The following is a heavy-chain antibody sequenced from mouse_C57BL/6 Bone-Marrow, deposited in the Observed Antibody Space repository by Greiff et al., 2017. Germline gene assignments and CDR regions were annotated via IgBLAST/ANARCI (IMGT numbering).Heavy chain of an antibody. CDR2: INPYNGGT. CDR1: GYPFTDYY. V-gene: IGHV1-19*01. D-gene: IGHD3-3*01. CDR3: ATELSYFDY. Sequence: EVQLQQSGPVLVKPGASVKMSCKASGYPFTDYYMNWVKQSHGKSLEWIGVINPYNGGTSYNQKFKGKATLTVDKSSSTAYMELNSLTSEDSAVYYCATELSYFDYWGQGTTLTVSS. J-gene: IGHJ2*01.